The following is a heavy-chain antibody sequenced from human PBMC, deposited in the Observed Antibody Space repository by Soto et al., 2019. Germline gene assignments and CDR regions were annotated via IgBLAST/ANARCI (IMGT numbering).Heavy chain of an antibody. CDR3: ARDLWGYCGTDCYPLDV. D-gene: IGHD2-21*02. Sequence: SETPSLTCTVSGGSISGYYWSWIRQPPGKGLEWIGYMYNTGSTVYNPSFKSRVTISVDTSKNQFSLKLNSVTAADTAVYYCARDLWGYCGTDCYPLDVWGQGTTVTVSS. J-gene: IGHJ6*02. V-gene: IGHV4-59*01. CDR2: MYNTGST. CDR1: GGSISGYY.